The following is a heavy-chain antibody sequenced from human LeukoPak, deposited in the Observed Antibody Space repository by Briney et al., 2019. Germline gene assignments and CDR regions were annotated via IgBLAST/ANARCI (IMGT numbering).Heavy chain of an antibody. V-gene: IGHV3-21*04. CDR1: GFTFSSYS. J-gene: IGHJ4*02. CDR2: ISSSSYI. D-gene: IGHD1-26*01. Sequence: PGGSLRLSCVASGFTFSSYSVNWVRQAPGKGLEWVSCISSSSYIYYADSVKGRFTISRDSSKNTLYLQMNSLRAEDTAVYYCAKLGGLGATYYWGQGTLVTVSS. CDR3: AKLGGLGATYY.